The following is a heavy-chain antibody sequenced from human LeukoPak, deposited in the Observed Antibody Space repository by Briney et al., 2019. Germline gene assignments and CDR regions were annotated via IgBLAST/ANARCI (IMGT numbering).Heavy chain of an antibody. D-gene: IGHD3-22*01. V-gene: IGHV3-30*19. CDR2: ISYDGSNK. J-gene: IGHJ3*01. CDR1: GFTFSSYG. CDR3: ARAILTYYDSSGYSG. Sequence: PGGSLRLSCAASGFTFSSYGMHWVRQAPGKGLEWVAVISYDGSNKYYADSVKGRFTISRDNSKNTLYLQMNSLRAEDTAVYYCARAILTYYDSSGYSGWGQGTMVTVSS.